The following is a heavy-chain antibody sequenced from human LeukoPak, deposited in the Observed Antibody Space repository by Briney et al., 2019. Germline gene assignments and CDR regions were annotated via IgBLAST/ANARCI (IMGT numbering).Heavy chain of an antibody. CDR1: GFTVSSNY. V-gene: IGHV3-53*04. J-gene: IGHJ4*02. CDR3: ARGDSSGDYWD. D-gene: IGHD3-22*01. CDR2: IYSGGST. Sequence: GGSLRLSCAASGFTVSSNYMSWVRQAPGKGLEWVSVIYSGGSTYYADSVKGRFTISRHNSKNTLYLQMTSLRPEDTAVYYGARGDSSGDYWDWGQGTLVTVSS.